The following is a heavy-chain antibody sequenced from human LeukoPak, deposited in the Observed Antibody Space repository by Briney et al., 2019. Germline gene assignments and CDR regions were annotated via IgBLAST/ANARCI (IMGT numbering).Heavy chain of an antibody. CDR2: IKQEGTET. J-gene: IGHJ4*02. V-gene: IGHV3-7*04. D-gene: IGHD6-19*01. CDR1: GFTFSSTW. CDR3: AGALGYTTAWGFDY. Sequence: PGGSLRLSCAASGFTFSSTWMSWVRQAPEKGLEWVANIKQEGTETYYVDSVKARFTISRDNAKNSLFLQMNSLRVEDTAVYYCAGALGYTTAWGFDYWGQGTLVTVSS.